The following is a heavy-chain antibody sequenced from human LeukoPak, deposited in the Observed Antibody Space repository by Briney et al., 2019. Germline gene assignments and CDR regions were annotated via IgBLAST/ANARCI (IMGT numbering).Heavy chain of an antibody. CDR2: INWNGGTT. J-gene: IGHJ6*03. Sequence: GGSLRLSCAASGFTFDDYDMSWVRQAPGKGLEWVSGINWNGGTTGYADSVKGRFTISRDNAKNSLYLQMNSLRAEDTALYHCARISRIVVVATGVNYYYYYMDVGGKGTTVTISS. CDR1: GFTFDDYD. V-gene: IGHV3-20*01. CDR3: ARISRIVVVATGVNYYYYYMDV. D-gene: IGHD3-22*01.